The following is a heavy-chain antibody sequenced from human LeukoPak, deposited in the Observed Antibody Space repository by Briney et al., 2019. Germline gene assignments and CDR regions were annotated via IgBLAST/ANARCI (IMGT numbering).Heavy chain of an antibody. CDR2: ISHTGSS. J-gene: IGHJ6*03. D-gene: IGHD6-13*01. CDR1: GYSTSNGHY. CDR3: ARVYTGSSWDYHYYLDV. V-gene: IGHV4-38-2*02. Sequence: PSETLSLTCTVSGYSTSNGHYWGWIRPPPGKGLEWIGIISHTGSSYYNPSLKSRVTISVDTSKNQFSLRLSSVTAADTALYYCARVYTGSSWDYHYYLDVWGKGTTVTVSS.